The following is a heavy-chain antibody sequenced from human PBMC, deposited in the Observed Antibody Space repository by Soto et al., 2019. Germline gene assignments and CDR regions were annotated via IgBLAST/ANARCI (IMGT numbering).Heavy chain of an antibody. V-gene: IGHV4-30-4*01. Sequence: SETLSLTCTVSGGSISSGDYYWSWIRQPPGKGLEWIGYIYYSGSTYYNPSLKSRVTISVDTSKNQFSLKLSSVTAADTAVYYCARVLAGTNYYFDYWGQGTLVTVSS. J-gene: IGHJ4*02. CDR2: IYYSGST. CDR1: GGSISSGDYY. D-gene: IGHD1-7*01. CDR3: ARVLAGTNYYFDY.